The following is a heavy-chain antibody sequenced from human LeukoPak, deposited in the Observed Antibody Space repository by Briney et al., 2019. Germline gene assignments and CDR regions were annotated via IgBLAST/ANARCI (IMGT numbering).Heavy chain of an antibody. CDR1: GFTFSNYW. V-gene: IGHV3-74*01. J-gene: IGHJ6*02. D-gene: IGHD2-2*01. Sequence: PGGSLRLSCAASGFTFSNYWMHWVRQVPGKGLVWVSRINSDGSSTIYADSVKGRFTISRDNAKNTLYLQMNSLRAEDTAVYYCARAGRQCSSTSCYVYYYGMDVWGQGTTVTVSS. CDR3: ARAGRQCSSTSCYVYYYGMDV. CDR2: INSDGSST.